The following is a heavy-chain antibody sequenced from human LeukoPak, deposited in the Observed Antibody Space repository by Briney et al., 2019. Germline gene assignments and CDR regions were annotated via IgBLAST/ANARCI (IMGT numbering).Heavy chain of an antibody. Sequence: ASVKVSCKVSGYTLTELSMHWVRQAPGKGLEWMGGFDPEDGETIYAQKFQGRVTMTEDTSTDTAYMELSSLRSEDTAVYYCATARSAAVVRGVIRYFDYWGQGTLVTVSS. J-gene: IGHJ4*02. CDR2: FDPEDGET. D-gene: IGHD3-10*01. V-gene: IGHV1-24*01. CDR1: GYTLTELS. CDR3: ATARSAAVVRGVIRYFDY.